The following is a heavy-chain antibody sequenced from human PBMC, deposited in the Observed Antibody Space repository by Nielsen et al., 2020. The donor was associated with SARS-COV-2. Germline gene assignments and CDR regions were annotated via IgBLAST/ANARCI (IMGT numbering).Heavy chain of an antibody. D-gene: IGHD4-17*01. CDR2: INPNSGGT. Sequence: ASVKVSCKASGYIFTNYFLNWVRQAPGQGLEWMGRINPNSGGTNYAQKFQGRVTMTRDTSISTAYMELSRLRSDDTAVYYCARDYGENYGDYKDENWFDPWGQGTLVTVSS. CDR1: GYIFTNYF. V-gene: IGHV1-2*06. CDR3: ARDYGENYGDYKDENWFDP. J-gene: IGHJ5*02.